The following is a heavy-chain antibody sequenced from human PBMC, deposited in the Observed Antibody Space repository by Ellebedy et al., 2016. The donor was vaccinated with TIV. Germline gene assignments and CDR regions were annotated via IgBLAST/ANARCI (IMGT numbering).Heavy chain of an antibody. CDR1: GGSINSYY. V-gene: IGHV4-59*08. CDR3: ARSYSYNSRDAFDI. J-gene: IGHJ3*02. D-gene: IGHD3-22*01. CDR2: IYYSGTT. Sequence: SETLSLTXTVSGGSINSYYWSWIRQPPGKALEWLGHIYYSGTTNYNPSLKSRVTISVDTSRNQLSLKLSSVTAADTAVYYCARSYSYNSRDAFDIWGQGTMVTVSS.